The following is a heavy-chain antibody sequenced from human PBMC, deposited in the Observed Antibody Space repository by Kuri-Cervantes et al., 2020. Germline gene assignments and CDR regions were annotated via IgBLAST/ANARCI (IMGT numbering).Heavy chain of an antibody. CDR1: GFSLSNARMG. J-gene: IGHJ4*02. D-gene: IGHD3-22*01. Sequence: SGPTLVKPTQTLTLTCTFSGFSLSNARMGVSWIRQPPGKALEWLAHIFSDDEKSYSTSLKSRLTISKDTSKNQVVLTMTNMDPVDTATYYCAHWYYDWSQFDYWGQGTLVTVSS. CDR3: AHWYYDWSQFDY. V-gene: IGHV2-26*01. CDR2: IFSDDEK.